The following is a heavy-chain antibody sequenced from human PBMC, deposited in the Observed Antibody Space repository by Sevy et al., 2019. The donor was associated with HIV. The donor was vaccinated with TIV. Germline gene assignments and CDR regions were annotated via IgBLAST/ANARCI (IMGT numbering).Heavy chain of an antibody. V-gene: IGHV1-18*01. D-gene: IGHD1-7*01. Sequence: ASVKVSCKASGYTYVKHSITWVRQTPGQGLEWMGWITVYNSRTYYEQNFQGRVTMTTDTSTSTAYMELRSLRADDTAVYYCAKGPMGWNSFQNSCYGMDVWGQGTTVTVSS. CDR2: ITVYNSRT. CDR1: GYTYVKHS. J-gene: IGHJ6*02. CDR3: AKGPMGWNSFQNSCYGMDV.